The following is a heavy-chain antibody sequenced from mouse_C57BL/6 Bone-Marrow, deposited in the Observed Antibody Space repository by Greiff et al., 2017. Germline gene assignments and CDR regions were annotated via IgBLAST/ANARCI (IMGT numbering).Heavy chain of an antibody. V-gene: IGHV1-26*01. Sequence: VQLQQSGPELVKPGASVKLSCKASGYTFTDYSMNWVKQSHVKSLAWIVDLNPNHGGTSYNQKFKGKATLTVDKSSSTAYMELRSLTSEDSAVYYCARRILLLRCYYCDYWGQGTTLTVSS. D-gene: IGHD1-1*01. J-gene: IGHJ2*01. CDR1: GYTFTDYS. CDR2: LNPNHGGT. CDR3: ARRILLLRCYYCDY.